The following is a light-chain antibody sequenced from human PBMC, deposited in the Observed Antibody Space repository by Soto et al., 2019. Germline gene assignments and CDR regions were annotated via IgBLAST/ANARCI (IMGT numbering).Light chain of an antibody. Sequence: AIQMTQSPSSLSASVGDRVTITCRASQGIRNGLGWYQQKPGKAPKLLIYAASTLQSGVPSRFNGSGSGTDFTLTVTSLQPEDFAVYYCLQDFNYPWTFGQGTKVEIK. V-gene: IGKV1-6*01. J-gene: IGKJ1*01. CDR2: AAS. CDR3: LQDFNYPWT. CDR1: QGIRNG.